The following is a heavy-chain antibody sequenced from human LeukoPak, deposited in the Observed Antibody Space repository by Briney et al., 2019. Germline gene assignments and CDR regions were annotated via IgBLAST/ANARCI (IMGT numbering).Heavy chain of an antibody. Sequence: GGSLRLSCAASGFTFSSYEMNWVRQAPGKGLEWVSYISSSGSTIYYADSVKGRFAISRDNAKNSLYLQMNSLRAEDTAVYYCARVGLLNPGAFDIWGQGTMVTVSS. CDR3: ARVGLLNPGAFDI. CDR1: GFTFSSYE. CDR2: ISSSGSTI. D-gene: IGHD3-3*01. V-gene: IGHV3-48*03. J-gene: IGHJ3*02.